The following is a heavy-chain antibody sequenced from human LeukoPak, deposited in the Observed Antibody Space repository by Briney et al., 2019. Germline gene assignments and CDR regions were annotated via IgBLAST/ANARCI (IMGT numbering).Heavy chain of an antibody. Sequence: PGGSLRLSCAASGFTFSSYSMNWVRQAPGKGLEWVSAISGGGTTYYVDSVKGRFTISRDNSKNTLYLQMNSLRAEDTAVYYCAKDGSSGYYYRANWFDPWGQGTLVTVSS. J-gene: IGHJ5*02. V-gene: IGHV3-23*01. CDR2: ISGGGTT. D-gene: IGHD3-22*01. CDR3: AKDGSSGYYYRANWFDP. CDR1: GFTFSSYS.